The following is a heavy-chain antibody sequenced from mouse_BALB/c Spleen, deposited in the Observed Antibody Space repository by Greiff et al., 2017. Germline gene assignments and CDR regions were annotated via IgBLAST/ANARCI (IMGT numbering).Heavy chain of an antibody. CDR2: IDPANGNT. Sequence: VHVKQSGAELVKPGASVKLSCTASGFNIKDTYMHWVKQRPEQGLEWIGRIDPANGNTKYDPKFQGKATITADTSSNTAYLQLSSLTSEDTAVYYCARTYYGNSLDYWGQGTTLTVSS. V-gene: IGHV14-3*02. CDR3: ARTYYGNSLDY. CDR1: GFNIKDTY. J-gene: IGHJ2*01. D-gene: IGHD2-10*01.